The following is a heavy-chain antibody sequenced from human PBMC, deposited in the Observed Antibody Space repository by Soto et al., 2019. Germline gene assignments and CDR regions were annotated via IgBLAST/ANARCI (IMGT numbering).Heavy chain of an antibody. CDR2: TYYRSKWYN. CDR3: ASFNEEVGIAAAGTRDYYGMDV. D-gene: IGHD6-13*01. J-gene: IGHJ6*02. Sequence: PSQTLSLTCAISGDSVSSNSAAWNWIRQSPSRGLEWLGRTYYRSKWYNDYAVSVKSRITINPDTSKNQFSLQLNSVTPEDTAVYYCASFNEEVGIAAAGTRDYYGMDVWGQGTTVTVSS. CDR1: GDSVSSNSAA. V-gene: IGHV6-1*01.